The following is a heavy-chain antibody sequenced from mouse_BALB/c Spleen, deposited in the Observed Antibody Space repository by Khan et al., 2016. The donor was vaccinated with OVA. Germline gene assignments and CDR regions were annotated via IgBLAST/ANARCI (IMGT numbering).Heavy chain of an antibody. CDR1: GYTFTDFS. V-gene: IGHV1S137*01. D-gene: IGHD2-1*01. Sequence: QIQLVQSGAELVRPGVSVKISCKGSGYTFTDFSMHWVKQSHAKSLEWIGVISPYFGDSIYNQKFKGKATMTVDKSSSTAYMELARLTSEDSAIYYCARGNGNYRFAYWGQGTLVTVSA. CDR2: ISPYFGDS. CDR3: ARGNGNYRFAY. J-gene: IGHJ3*01.